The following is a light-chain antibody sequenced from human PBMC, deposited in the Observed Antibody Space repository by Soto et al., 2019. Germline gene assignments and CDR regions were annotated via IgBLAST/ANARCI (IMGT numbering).Light chain of an antibody. CDR2: DVS. V-gene: IGKV3-11*01. CDR1: QSVTSY. CDR3: QQRSDWPLT. Sequence: EIVLTQSPATLSLSPGERATLSRRASQSVTSYLAWYQQKPGQAPRLLIYDVSNRASGIPARFSGSGSETDFTLTISSLEPEDFAVYYCQQRSDWPLTFGQGTRLEI. J-gene: IGKJ5*01.